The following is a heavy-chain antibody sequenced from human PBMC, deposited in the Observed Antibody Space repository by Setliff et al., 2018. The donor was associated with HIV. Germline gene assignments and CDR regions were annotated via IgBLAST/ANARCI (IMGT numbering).Heavy chain of an antibody. CDR2: INPSGGST. J-gene: IGHJ3*02. D-gene: IGHD6-19*01. Sequence: ASVKVSCKASGYTFTSYYMNWVRQAPGQGLEWMGIINPSGGSTTYAQKFQGRVTMTTETATSTAYMEMRSLRSDDTAVYFCARVPYRSAWFSGGHDAFDIWGQGTMVTVSS. CDR3: ARVPYRSAWFSGGHDAFDI. CDR1: GYTFTSYY. V-gene: IGHV1-46*01.